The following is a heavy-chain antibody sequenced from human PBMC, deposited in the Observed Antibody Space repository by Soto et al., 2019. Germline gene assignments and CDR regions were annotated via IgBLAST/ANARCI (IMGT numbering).Heavy chain of an antibody. D-gene: IGHD6-19*01. CDR1: GSTFSSDD. V-gene: IGHV3-23*01. J-gene: IGHJ4*02. CDR2: ISDSGGST. Sequence: GGSLRLSCIVSGSTFSSDDMSWVRQAPGRGLEWVSGISDSGGSTYYADSVKGRFTISRDNAKNTLYLQMKSLRVEDTALYYCAKDGGWSLAVAGLFDYWGPGTQVTVSS. CDR3: AKDGGWSLAVAGLFDY.